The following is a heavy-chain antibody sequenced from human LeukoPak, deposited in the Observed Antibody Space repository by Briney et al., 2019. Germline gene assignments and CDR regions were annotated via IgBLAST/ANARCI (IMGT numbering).Heavy chain of an antibody. CDR2: IWYDGSNK. CDR3: ARQRWDDSGSYFDY. J-gene: IGHJ4*02. V-gene: IGHV3-33*01. D-gene: IGHD1-26*01. CDR1: GFTFSSYG. Sequence: PGGSLRLSCAASGFTFSSYGMHWVRQAPGKGLEWVAVIWYDGSNKYYADSVKGRLTISRDNSKNTLYLQMNSLRAEDTAVYYCARQRWDDSGSYFDYWGQGTLVTVSS.